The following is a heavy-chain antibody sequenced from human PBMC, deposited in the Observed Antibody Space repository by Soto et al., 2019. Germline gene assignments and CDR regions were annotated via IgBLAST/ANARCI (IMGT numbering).Heavy chain of an antibody. Sequence: GASVKVSCKASGYTFTSYGISWVRQAPGQGLEWMGWISAYNGNTNYAQKLQGRVTMTTDTSTSTAYMELRSLRSDDTAVYYCARDSQPYSSSWYPYYYYGMDVWGQGPTVTVSS. CDR3: ARDSQPYSSSWYPYYYYGMDV. J-gene: IGHJ6*02. CDR2: ISAYNGNT. D-gene: IGHD6-13*01. CDR1: GYTFTSYG. V-gene: IGHV1-18*01.